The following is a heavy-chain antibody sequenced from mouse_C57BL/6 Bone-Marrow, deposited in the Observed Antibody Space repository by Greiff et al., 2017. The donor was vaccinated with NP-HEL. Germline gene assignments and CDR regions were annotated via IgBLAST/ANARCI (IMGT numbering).Heavy chain of an antibody. D-gene: IGHD1-1*01. CDR1: GFNFKDYY. Sequence: DVQLQESGAELVKPGASVKLSCPASGFNFKDYYMHWVKQRPEQGLEWIGRIDPEDGETKHAPKFQGKATITADTSSNPASLQLRRLTSEDAAVYYCGLLRRRAYWGQGTLVTVSA. V-gene: IGHV14-2*01. CDR3: GLLRRRAY. CDR2: IDPEDGET. J-gene: IGHJ3*01.